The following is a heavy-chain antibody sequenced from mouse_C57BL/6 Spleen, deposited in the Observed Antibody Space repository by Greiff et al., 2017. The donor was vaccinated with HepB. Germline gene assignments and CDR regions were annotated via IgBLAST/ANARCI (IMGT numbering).Heavy chain of an antibody. J-gene: IGHJ2*01. CDR2: INPNNGGT. D-gene: IGHD2-1*01. CDR1: GYTFTDYY. V-gene: IGHV1-26*01. Sequence: EVQLQQSGPELVKPGASVKISCKASGYTFTDYYMNWVKQSHGKSLEWIGDINPNNGGTSYNQKFKGKATLTVDKSSSTAYMELRSLTSEDSAVYYCARGNGNYLYYFDYWGQGTTLTVSS. CDR3: ARGNGNYLYYFDY.